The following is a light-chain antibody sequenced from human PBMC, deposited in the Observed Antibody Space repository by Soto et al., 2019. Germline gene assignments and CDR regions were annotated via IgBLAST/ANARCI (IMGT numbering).Light chain of an antibody. CDR1: NSNIGAGYD. J-gene: IGLJ3*02. CDR3: QSQDRRLSASV. Sequence: QAVVTQPPSVSGAPGQRVTISCTGSNSNIGAGYDVHWYQQLPGIAPKLLIYGNNIRPSGVPDRFSGSKSGTSASLTITGPQADDEAEYYCQSQDRRLSASVFGGGTKLTVL. V-gene: IGLV1-40*01. CDR2: GNN.